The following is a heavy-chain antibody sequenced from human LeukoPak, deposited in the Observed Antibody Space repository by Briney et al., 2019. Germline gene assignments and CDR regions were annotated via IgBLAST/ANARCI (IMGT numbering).Heavy chain of an antibody. CDR3: ARDPDNWNYKGYFDY. CDR2: TYYRSKWYN. V-gene: IGHV6-1*01. J-gene: IGHJ4*02. D-gene: IGHD1-7*01. CDR1: GDSVSSNSVT. Sequence: SQTLSLTCAISGDSVSSNSVTWNWIRQSPSRGLEWLGRTYYRSKWYNDYAVSVKSRITINPDTSKNQFSLQLNSVTPEDTAVYYCARDPDNWNYKGYFDYWGQGTLVTVSS.